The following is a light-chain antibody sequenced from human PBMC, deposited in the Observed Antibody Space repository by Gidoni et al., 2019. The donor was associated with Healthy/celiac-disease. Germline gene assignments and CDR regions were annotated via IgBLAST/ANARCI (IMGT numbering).Light chain of an antibody. Sequence: DIVLTQSPATLAVSPGERATLSCRASQSVSSYLAWYQQKPGQAPRLLIYDASNRAAGIPARFSGSGSGTDFTLTISSLEPEDFAIYYCQQRRNWPPGTFGQGTKLEIK. J-gene: IGKJ2*02. CDR1: QSVSSY. CDR2: DAS. CDR3: QQRRNWPPGT. V-gene: IGKV3-11*01.